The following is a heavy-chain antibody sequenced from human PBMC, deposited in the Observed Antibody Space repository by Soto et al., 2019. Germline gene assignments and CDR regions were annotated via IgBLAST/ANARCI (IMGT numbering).Heavy chain of an antibody. D-gene: IGHD3-22*01. CDR2: ISYDGSNK. CDR3: ARPPDYDSSGYQFDY. CDR1: GFTFSSYA. V-gene: IGHV3-30-3*01. J-gene: IGHJ4*02. Sequence: VGSLRLSCAASGFTFSSYAMHCVRQAPGKGLEWVAVISYDGSNKYYADSVKGRFTISRDNSKNTLYLQMNSLRAEDTAVYYCARPPDYDSSGYQFDYWGQGTLVTVSS.